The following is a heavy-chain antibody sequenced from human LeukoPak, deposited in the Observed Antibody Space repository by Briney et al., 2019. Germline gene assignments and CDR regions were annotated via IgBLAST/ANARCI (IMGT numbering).Heavy chain of an antibody. V-gene: IGHV3-11*01. CDR1: GFTISAYY. J-gene: IGHJ4*02. D-gene: IGHD6-19*01. Sequence: PGGSLRLSCAASGFTISAYYTSWIRQAPGKGLEWVSYISNSGGTIKYADSVKGRFTISRDNANNSVYLQMNSLRAEDTAVYYCAREQWYRFEYWGQGSLVTVPS. CDR3: AREQWYRFEY. CDR2: ISNSGGTI.